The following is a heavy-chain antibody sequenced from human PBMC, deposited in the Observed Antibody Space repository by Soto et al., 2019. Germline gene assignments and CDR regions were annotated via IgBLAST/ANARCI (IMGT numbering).Heavy chain of an antibody. V-gene: IGHV3-33*01. CDR1: GFTFSNYG. J-gene: IGHJ3*02. CDR2: IWYDGNNK. Sequence: VQLVESGGGVVQPGRSLRLSCAASGFTFSNYGMHWVRQAPGKGLEWVAVIWYDGNNKYYADSVKGRFTISRDNSKNTLYLQMNSLRAEDTALYYCARVMGATVTSAFDIWGQGTMVTVYS. CDR3: ARVMGATVTSAFDI. D-gene: IGHD1-26*01.